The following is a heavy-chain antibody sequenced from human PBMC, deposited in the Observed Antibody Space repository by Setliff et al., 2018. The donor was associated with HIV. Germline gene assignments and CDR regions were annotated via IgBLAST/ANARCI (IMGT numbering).Heavy chain of an antibody. J-gene: IGHJ6*03. CDR2: IYYTGFA. D-gene: IGHD3-10*01. CDR3: ARHYYGSGSYYNPPPYYYYYMDV. Sequence: KPSETLSLTCSVSGDSISSGSYFWGWIRQTPGKGLEWIGNIYYTGFAYYNPSLKSRVTISLDTSKTHFFLNLTSVTAADTAVYYCARHYYGSGSYYNPPPYYYYYMDVWGKGTTVTVSS. V-gene: IGHV4-39*01. CDR1: GDSISSGSYF.